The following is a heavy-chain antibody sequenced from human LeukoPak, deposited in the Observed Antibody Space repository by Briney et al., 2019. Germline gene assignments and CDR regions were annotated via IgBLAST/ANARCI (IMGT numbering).Heavy chain of an antibody. CDR1: GVSISSYY. J-gene: IGHJ6*03. CDR3: AREGTRSNWGVGYYYYMDV. D-gene: IGHD7-27*01. CDR2: MYYSGST. V-gene: IGHV4-59*01. Sequence: PAETLSLTCTVSGVSISSYYWSWIRQPPGKGLEWMGYMYYSGSTNCNPSLKSRVTISVDTSKNQFSLKLSSVTAADTAMYCCAREGTRSNWGVGYYYYMDVWGKGTTVTVSS.